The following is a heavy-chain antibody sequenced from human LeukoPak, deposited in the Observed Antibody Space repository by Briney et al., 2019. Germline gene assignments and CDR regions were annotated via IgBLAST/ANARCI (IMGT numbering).Heavy chain of an antibody. J-gene: IGHJ3*02. CDR3: TRTNPTYCGGDCYSMSAFDI. D-gene: IGHD2-21*02. V-gene: IGHV3-73*01. CDR1: GFTFSGSA. CDR2: IRSKGNSYAT. Sequence: GGSLRLSCAASGFTFSGSAMHWVRQASGKGLEWVGRIRSKGNSYATAYAASVKGRFTISRDDSKNTAYLQMNSLKIEDTAVYYCTRTNPTYCGGDCYSMSAFDIWGQGTMVTVSS.